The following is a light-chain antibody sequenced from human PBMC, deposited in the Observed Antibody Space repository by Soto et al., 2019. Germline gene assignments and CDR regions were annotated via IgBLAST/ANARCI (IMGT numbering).Light chain of an antibody. CDR3: QQYGGSPFT. CDR2: AAS. J-gene: IGKJ3*01. CDR1: QSVSSSY. V-gene: IGKV3-20*01. Sequence: EIVLTQSPGTLSLSPGERATLSCRASQSVSSSYLAWYQQKPGQAPRLLIYAASSRATGITDRFSGSGSGTDFTLTISRLEPEDFAVYFCQQYGGSPFTFGPGTKVEI.